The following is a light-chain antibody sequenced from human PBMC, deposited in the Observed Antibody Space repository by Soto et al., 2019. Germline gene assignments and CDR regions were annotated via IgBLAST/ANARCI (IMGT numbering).Light chain of an antibody. CDR1: QSVSSSH. CDR2: GAS. CDR3: QQYGSSPLT. Sequence: ELVLTQSPGTLSLSPGERATLSCRASQSVSSSHLAWYQQKPSQAPRLLIYGASSRATGIPDRFSGSGSGTDFTLTISRLEPEDFAVYYCQQYGSSPLTFGGGTKVDIK. J-gene: IGKJ4*01. V-gene: IGKV3-20*01.